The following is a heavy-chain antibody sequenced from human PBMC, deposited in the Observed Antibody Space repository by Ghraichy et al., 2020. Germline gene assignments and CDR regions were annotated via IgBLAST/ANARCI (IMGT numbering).Heavy chain of an antibody. CDR1: GDTLPKLS. D-gene: IGHD3-16*02. CDR3: ATLMGWLQVGELSLLLDY. CDR2: FDPEEGST. Sequence: ASVKVSCKVSGDTLPKLSMHWVRQAPGKGLEWMGRFDPEEGSTIYAQRFQGRVTLTEDTSTGTAYMELSSLKSEDTAVYYCATLMGWLQVGELSLLLDYWGQGTLVSVPS. J-gene: IGHJ4*02. V-gene: IGHV1-24*01.